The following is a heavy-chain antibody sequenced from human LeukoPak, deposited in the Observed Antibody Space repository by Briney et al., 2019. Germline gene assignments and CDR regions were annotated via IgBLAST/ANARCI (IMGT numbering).Heavy chain of an antibody. CDR3: ARSTSVPAAIRKYGMDV. D-gene: IGHD2-2*01. CDR1: GGSFSGYY. V-gene: IGHV4-34*01. J-gene: IGHJ6*02. Sequence: SETLSLTCAVYGGSFSGYYWSWIRQPPGKGLEWIGEINHSGSTNYNPSLKSRVTISVDTSKNQFSLKLSSVTAADTAVYYCARSTSVPAAIRKYGMDVWGQGTTVTVSS. CDR2: INHSGST.